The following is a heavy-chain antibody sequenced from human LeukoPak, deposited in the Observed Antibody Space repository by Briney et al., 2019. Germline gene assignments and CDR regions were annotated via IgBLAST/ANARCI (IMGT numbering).Heavy chain of an antibody. CDR1: GGSISSYY. CDR2: IYYSGST. J-gene: IGHJ4*02. D-gene: IGHD6-13*01. Sequence: PSETLSLTCTVSGGSISSYYWSWIRQPPGKGLEWIGYIYYSGSTNYNPSLKSRVTISVDTSKNQFSLKLSSVTAADTAVYYCARGRDAATAYSSRWDGYYFDYWGQGTLVTVSS. CDR3: ARGRDAATAYSSRWDGYYFDY. V-gene: IGHV4-59*01.